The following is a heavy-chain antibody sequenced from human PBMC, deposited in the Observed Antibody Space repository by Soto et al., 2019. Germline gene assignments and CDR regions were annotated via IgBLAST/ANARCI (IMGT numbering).Heavy chain of an antibody. D-gene: IGHD4-17*01. CDR3: EHRPAGDYPTDY. V-gene: IGHV2-5*02. Sequence: QITLKESGPTLVKPTQTLTLTCTFSGFSLNTSGVGVGWIRQPPGKALEWLALIYWDDDKRYSPSLKSRLTITKDTHKHHVLHTTTNIHPVDTGTYSCEHRPAGDYPTDYWGQGTLLTVSS. J-gene: IGHJ4*02. CDR1: GFSLNTSGVG. CDR2: IYWDDDK.